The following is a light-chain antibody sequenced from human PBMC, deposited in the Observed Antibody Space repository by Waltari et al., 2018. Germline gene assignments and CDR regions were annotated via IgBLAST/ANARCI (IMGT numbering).Light chain of an antibody. CDR2: GQN. Sequence: SSELTQDPVVSVALGQTVRINCQGDSLRRSHASWYPQNPGQAPVLVIYGQNNRPSGIADRFSGSTSGNTASLTITGAQAEDEADYYCDSRDSSGNHEVFGGGTKLTVL. CDR1: SLRRSH. V-gene: IGLV3-19*01. J-gene: IGLJ2*01. CDR3: DSRDSSGNHEV.